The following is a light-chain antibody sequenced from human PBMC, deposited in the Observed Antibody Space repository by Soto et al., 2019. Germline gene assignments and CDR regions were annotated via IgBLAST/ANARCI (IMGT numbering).Light chain of an antibody. CDR1: SSDVGANKY. Sequence: QSALTQPASASGSPGQSVTISCTGTSSDVGANKYVSWYQQYPGKAPKLMIYEVTKRPSGVPDRFSGSKSGNTASLTVSGLQAEDEADYYCTSYVGNDIWVFGGGTKVTVL. CDR2: EVT. J-gene: IGLJ3*02. V-gene: IGLV2-8*01. CDR3: TSYVGNDIWV.